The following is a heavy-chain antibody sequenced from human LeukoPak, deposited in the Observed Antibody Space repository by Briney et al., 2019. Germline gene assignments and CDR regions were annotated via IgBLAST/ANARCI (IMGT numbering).Heavy chain of an antibody. CDR3: ARGGSYYARRAFDI. V-gene: IGHV4-61*01. Sequence: SETLSLTCTVSGGSISRGSYYWSSIRQPPGKGLEWIGHIYYSGNTNYNPSLKSRVTISVDTSKNQFSLKLSSVTAADTAVYYCARGGSYYARRAFDIWGQGTMVTGSS. CDR1: GGSISRGSYY. D-gene: IGHD1-26*01. CDR2: IYYSGNT. J-gene: IGHJ3*02.